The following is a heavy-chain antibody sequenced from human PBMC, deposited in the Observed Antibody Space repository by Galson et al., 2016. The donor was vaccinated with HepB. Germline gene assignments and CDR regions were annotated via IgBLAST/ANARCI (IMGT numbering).Heavy chain of an antibody. Sequence: SLRLSCAASGLIFYSYGMHWVRQAPGKGLEWVALIWYDGSKQYYADSVKGRFTISRDGNALFLQMSTLRIEDTAVYYCAKGGTAYQPTDHWGQGTLVTVSS. CDR1: GLIFYSYG. CDR3: AKGGTAYQPTDH. CDR2: IWYDGSKQ. V-gene: IGHV3-30*02. J-gene: IGHJ5*02. D-gene: IGHD2-21*02.